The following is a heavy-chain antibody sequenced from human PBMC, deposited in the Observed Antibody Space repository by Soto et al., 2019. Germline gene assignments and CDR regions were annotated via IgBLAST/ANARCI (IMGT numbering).Heavy chain of an antibody. D-gene: IGHD4-17*01. V-gene: IGHV4-30-2*01. CDR2: IYHSGST. CDR3: ARASTTVTTLDY. CDR1: GGSISSGGYS. Sequence: QLQLQESGSGLVKPSQTLSLTCAVSGGSISSGGYSWSWIRQPPGKGLEWIGHIYHSGSTYYPPSPRSRVTIAVDRAKNQFSLKLSSVTAAGTAVDYCARASTTVTTLDYWGQGTLITVSS. J-gene: IGHJ4*02.